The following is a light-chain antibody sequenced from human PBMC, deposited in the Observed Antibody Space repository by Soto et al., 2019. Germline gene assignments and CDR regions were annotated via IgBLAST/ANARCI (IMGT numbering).Light chain of an antibody. CDR2: KAS. J-gene: IGKJ1*01. Sequence: DIQMTHSPSTLSASVGDRVTITCRASQSISSWLAWYQQKPGKAPKLLIYKASSLESGVPSRFSGSGSGTDFTLTISSLQPDDSATYYCQLYNSYTWTFGLGTKVDVK. CDR1: QSISSW. CDR3: QLYNSYTWT. V-gene: IGKV1-5*03.